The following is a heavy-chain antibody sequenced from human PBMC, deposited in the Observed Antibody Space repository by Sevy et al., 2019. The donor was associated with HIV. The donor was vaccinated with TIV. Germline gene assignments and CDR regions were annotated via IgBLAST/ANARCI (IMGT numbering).Heavy chain of an antibody. CDR3: AKGPNSSWYVEWLNS. CDR2: VRGSGVST. CDR1: GFTFSSHA. V-gene: IGHV3-23*01. Sequence: GGSLRLSCAASGFTFSSHAMSWVRQAPGKGLEWVSVVRGSGVSTYYANSVKGRFTISRDNSKNRLYLQMNSLRVEDTAVYYCAKGPNSSWYVEWLNSWGQGTLVTVSS. J-gene: IGHJ5*01. D-gene: IGHD6-13*01.